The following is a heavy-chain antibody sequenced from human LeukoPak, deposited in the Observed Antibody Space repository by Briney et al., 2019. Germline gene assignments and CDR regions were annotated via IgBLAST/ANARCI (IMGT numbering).Heavy chain of an antibody. J-gene: IGHJ4*02. Sequence: GGSLRLSCAASGFTFSSHSMNWVRQAPGKGLEWISYISSSSTTIYYADSVKGRFTITRDNAKNSLYLQMNSLRAEDTAVYYCARVGHSYGVDYWGQGILVTVSS. V-gene: IGHV3-48*04. CDR2: ISSSSTTI. D-gene: IGHD5-18*01. CDR1: GFTFSSHS. CDR3: ARVGHSYGVDY.